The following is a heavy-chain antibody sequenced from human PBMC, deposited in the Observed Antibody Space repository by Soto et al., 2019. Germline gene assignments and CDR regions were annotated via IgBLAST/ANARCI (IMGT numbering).Heavy chain of an antibody. CDR3: ANSPRGYSYHFDY. D-gene: IGHD5-18*01. CDR1: GFSLTTRGVG. V-gene: IGHV2-5*02. Sequence: QITLKESGPTLVKPTQTLTLTCTFSGFSLTTRGVGVGWIRQPPGKDLEGLALIYWDDDEGYSPSLKSRLTITKESYNNQVVLTMTNMDPVDTATYYFANSPRGYSYHFDYWGQGTLVTVSS. CDR2: IYWDDDE. J-gene: IGHJ4*02.